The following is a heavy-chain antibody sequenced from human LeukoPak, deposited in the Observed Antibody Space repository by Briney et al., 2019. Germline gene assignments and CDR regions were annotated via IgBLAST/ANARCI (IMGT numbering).Heavy chain of an antibody. J-gene: IGHJ5*02. CDR2: IKQDGSEK. D-gene: IGHD3-22*01. V-gene: IGHV3-7*01. Sequence: PGGSLRLSCAASGFTFSSYWMSWVRQAPGKGLEWVANIKQDGSEKYYVDSVKGRFTISRDNAKNSLYLQMNSLRAEDTAVYYCARDYDSSGYYQFDPWGQGTLVTVSS. CDR3: ARDYDSSGYYQFDP. CDR1: GFTFSSYW.